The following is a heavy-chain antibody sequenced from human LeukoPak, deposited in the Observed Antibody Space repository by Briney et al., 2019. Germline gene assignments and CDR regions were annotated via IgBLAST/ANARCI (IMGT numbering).Heavy chain of an antibody. D-gene: IGHD3-10*01. CDR2: IIPIFGTA. V-gene: IGHV1-69*13. CDR3: ARSYGSGSPSDY. J-gene: IGHJ4*02. CDR1: GGTFSSYA. Sequence: ASVKVSCKASGGTFSSYAISWVRQATGQGLEWMGGIIPIFGTAKYAQKFQGRVMTTADEYTSTAYKELSSLRSEDTAVYYCARSYGSGSPSDYWGQGTLVTVSS.